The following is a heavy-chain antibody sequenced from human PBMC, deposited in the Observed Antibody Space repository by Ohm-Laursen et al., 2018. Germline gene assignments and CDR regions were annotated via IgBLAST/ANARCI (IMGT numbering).Heavy chain of an antibody. D-gene: IGHD2-15*01. V-gene: IGHV1-69*06. CDR3: ARDPFTFCSDGSCYLNY. J-gene: IGHJ4*02. CDR1: GGTFSSYA. CDR2: IIPIFGTA. Sequence: SSVKVSCKASGGTFSSYAISWVRQAPGQGLEWMGGIIPIFGTASYAQKFQGRVTITADKSTSTAYMELSSLRSDDTAVYYCARDPFTFCSDGSCYLNYWGQGTLVTVSS.